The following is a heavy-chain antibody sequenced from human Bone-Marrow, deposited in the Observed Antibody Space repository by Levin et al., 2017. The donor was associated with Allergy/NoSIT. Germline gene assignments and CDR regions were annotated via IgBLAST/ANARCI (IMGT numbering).Heavy chain of an antibody. D-gene: IGHD7-27*01. Sequence: PGGSLRLSCVTSGFTFSDSALHWVRQASGKGLEWIGRIRSKDNNYATTYAASVKGRFTISRDDSKSTAYLQMNSLETEDTAVYYCSSVTGGRYYFGLDVWGLGATVTVS. CDR3: SSVTGGRYYFGLDV. CDR1: GFTFSDSA. V-gene: IGHV3-73*01. J-gene: IGHJ6*02. CDR2: IRSKDNNYAT.